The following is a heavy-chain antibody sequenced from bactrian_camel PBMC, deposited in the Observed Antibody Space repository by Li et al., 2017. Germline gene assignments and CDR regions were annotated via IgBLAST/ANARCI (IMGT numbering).Heavy chain of an antibody. CDR2: ISSAGSA. J-gene: IGHJ4*01. CDR1: YTYDGGD. CDR3: AASIPCLPNWNETRTYNY. D-gene: IGHD8*01. V-gene: IGHV3S55*01. Sequence: QVQLVESGGGSVQAGGSLRLSCGYTYDGGDMAWFRQAPGMEREGVAAISSAGSADYADSVKGRFTISQDNAKTTLYLQMNSLKPEDTAVYYCAASIPCLPNWNETRTYNYWGQGTQVTVS.